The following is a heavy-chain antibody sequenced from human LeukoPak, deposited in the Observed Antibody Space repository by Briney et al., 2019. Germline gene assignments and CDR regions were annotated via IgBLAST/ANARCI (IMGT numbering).Heavy chain of an antibody. J-gene: IGHJ4*02. CDR1: GGSINNYY. V-gene: IGHV4-59*01. D-gene: IGHD2/OR15-2a*01. CDR3: ARDHSTGIDY. Sequence: SETLSLTCTVSGGSINNYYWTWIRQPPGKGLEWIGYIYYSGSTNYNPSLKSRVTISVDTSKNQFSLKLTSVTAADTAVYYCARDHSTGIDYWGQGTLVTVSS. CDR2: IYYSGST.